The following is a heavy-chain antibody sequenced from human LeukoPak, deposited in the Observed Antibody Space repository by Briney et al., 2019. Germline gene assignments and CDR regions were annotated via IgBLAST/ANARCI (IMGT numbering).Heavy chain of an antibody. D-gene: IGHD1-26*01. CDR1: GFSLSSKV. V-gene: IGHV3-30-3*01. CDR3: ARSFVSETYFYYFDY. J-gene: IGHJ4*02. Sequence: GGSLRPSCAVSGFSLSSKVVHWVRQVPGKGLEWLAVISYDGINKYYADSVKGRFTIARDTSKNTLFLQMNSLRAEDTAVYYCARSFVSETYFYYFDYWGRGTLVAVSP. CDR2: ISYDGINK.